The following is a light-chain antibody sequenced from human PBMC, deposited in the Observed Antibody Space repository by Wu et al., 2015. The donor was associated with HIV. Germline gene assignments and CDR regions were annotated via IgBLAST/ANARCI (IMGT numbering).Light chain of an antibody. Sequence: EIVLTQSPATLYLSPGDRATLSCRATQSLGSSLAWYQQKPGQPPRLLIHDTSLRAAGVPARFGGSGSATNFTLTITSLEPDDFAVYYCQQRTNWLGTFGQGTTVEVK. V-gene: IGKV3-11*01. CDR3: QQRTNWLGT. J-gene: IGKJ1*01. CDR2: DTS. CDR1: QSLGSS.